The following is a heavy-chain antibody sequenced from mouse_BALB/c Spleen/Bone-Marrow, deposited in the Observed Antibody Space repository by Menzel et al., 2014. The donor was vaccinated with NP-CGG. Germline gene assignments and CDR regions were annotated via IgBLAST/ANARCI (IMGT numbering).Heavy chain of an antibody. J-gene: IGHJ4*01. CDR2: ISPGNVNI. V-gene: IGHV1S53*02. CDR3: VRYSIMFRSYAMDY. CDR1: GYTFTDRT. Sequence: VQLQQPDADLVKHGASVMISCKPSGYTFTDRTIHWVKQKPEQGLEWIGYISPGNVNIKYNEKFEGKATLTADRSSNTAYMHLINLTSEDSAVYFCVRYSIMFRSYAMDYWGQGTSVTVSS. D-gene: IGHD1-1*01.